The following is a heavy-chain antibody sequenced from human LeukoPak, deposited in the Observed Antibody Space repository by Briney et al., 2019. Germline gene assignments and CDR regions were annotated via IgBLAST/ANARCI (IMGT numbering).Heavy chain of an antibody. CDR1: GYTFTSYG. CDR2: ISAYNGNT. Sequence: ASVEVSCKASGYTFTSYGISWVRQAPGQGLEWMGWISAYNGNTNYAQKLQGRVTMTTDTSTSTAYMELRSLRSDDTAVYYCARDGRIGLLWFGESPAGFDPWGQGTLVTVSS. V-gene: IGHV1-18*01. D-gene: IGHD3-10*01. CDR3: ARDGRIGLLWFGESPAGFDP. J-gene: IGHJ5*02.